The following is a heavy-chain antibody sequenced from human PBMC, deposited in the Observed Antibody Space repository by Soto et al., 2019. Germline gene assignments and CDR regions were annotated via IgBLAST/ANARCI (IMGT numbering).Heavy chain of an antibody. CDR1: GYTFTSYG. V-gene: IGHV1-18*01. CDR3: AKHDYGDYVLDY. J-gene: IGHJ4*02. CDR2: ISAYNGNT. Sequence: ASVKVSCKASGYTFTSYGISWVRQAPGQGLEWMGWISAYNGNTNYAQKLQGRVTMTTDTSTSTAYMELRSLRSDDTAVYYCAKHDYGDYVLDYWGRGTLVTVSS. D-gene: IGHD4-17*01.